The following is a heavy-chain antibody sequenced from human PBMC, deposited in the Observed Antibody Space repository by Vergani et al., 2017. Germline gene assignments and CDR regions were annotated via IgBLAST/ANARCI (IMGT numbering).Heavy chain of an antibody. V-gene: IGHV1-2*02. Sequence: QVHLVQSGSEVKKPGASVKVSCKASGYTITDYYIHWVRHAPGQRLEWMGWINPNTGGTNYAQKFQGRVTVTRDTSISTADMELSRLRSDDTAVYYCARVWTTVTFDAFDIWGQGTMVTVSS. D-gene: IGHD4-17*01. J-gene: IGHJ3*02. CDR1: GYTITDYY. CDR3: ARVWTTVTFDAFDI. CDR2: INPNTGGT.